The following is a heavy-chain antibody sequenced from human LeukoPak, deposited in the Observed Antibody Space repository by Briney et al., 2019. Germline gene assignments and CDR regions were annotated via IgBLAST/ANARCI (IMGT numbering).Heavy chain of an antibody. Sequence: PGGSLRLSCAASGFTFSSYWMHWVRQAPGKGLVWVSRINSGGRSISYADSVKGRSTISRDNAKNTLYLQMNSLRAEDTAVYFCARDLQYGSGSYPLYWGQGILVTVSS. J-gene: IGHJ4*02. CDR1: GFTFSSYW. V-gene: IGHV3-74*01. D-gene: IGHD3-10*01. CDR3: ARDLQYGSGSYPLY. CDR2: INSGGRSI.